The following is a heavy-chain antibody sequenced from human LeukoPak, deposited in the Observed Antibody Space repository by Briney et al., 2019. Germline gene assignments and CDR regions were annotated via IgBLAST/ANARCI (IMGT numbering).Heavy chain of an antibody. CDR2: ITGSGNT. D-gene: IGHD6-19*01. CDR3: AKGRDSGWYAWFDP. V-gene: IGHV3-23*01. Sequence: PGGSLRLSCAASGFTFSSFAMSWVRQAPGKGLEWVSLITGSGNTYYADSVKGRFTISRVNSKNMLYLQMNSLRAEDTALYFCAKGRDSGWYAWFDPWGQGTVVTVSS. J-gene: IGHJ5*02. CDR1: GFTFSSFA.